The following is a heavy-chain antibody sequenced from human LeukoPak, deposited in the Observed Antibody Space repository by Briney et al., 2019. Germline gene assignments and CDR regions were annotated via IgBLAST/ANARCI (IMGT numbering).Heavy chain of an antibody. D-gene: IGHD2-2*01. V-gene: IGHV1-2*02. CDR3: ARGGGSIVVVPAAAGTDV. Sequence: ASVKVSCKASGYTFTGYYMHWVRQAPGQGVEWMGWINPNSGGTNYAQKFQGRVTMTRDTSISTAYMELSRLRSDDTAVYYCARGGGSIVVVPAAAGTDVWGKGTTVTVSS. CDR1: GYTFTGYY. J-gene: IGHJ6*04. CDR2: INPNSGGT.